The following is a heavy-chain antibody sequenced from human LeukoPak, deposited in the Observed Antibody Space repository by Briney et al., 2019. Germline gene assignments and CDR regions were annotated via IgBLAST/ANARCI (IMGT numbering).Heavy chain of an antibody. CDR2: ISHSGST. Sequence: SETLSLTCAVYGGSFSPYYWSWIRQPPGKGLEWIGEISHSGSTNYNPSLKSRVTISVDTSKNQFSLRLSSVTAADTAVYYCARGGFYCGGDCYVDYWGQGTLVTVSS. CDR1: GGSFSPYY. CDR3: ARGGFYCGGDCYVDY. D-gene: IGHD2-21*02. V-gene: IGHV4-34*01. J-gene: IGHJ4*02.